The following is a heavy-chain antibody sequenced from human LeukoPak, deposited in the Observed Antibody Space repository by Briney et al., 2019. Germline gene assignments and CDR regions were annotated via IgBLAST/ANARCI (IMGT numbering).Heavy chain of an antibody. CDR3: ARWDTDDGDSSGYYYN. D-gene: IGHD3-22*01. CDR1: GSTFTSYD. J-gene: IGHJ4*02. CDR2: MNPNSGNT. Sequence: ASVKVSCKASGSTFTSYDINWVRQATGQGLEWMGWMNPNSGNTGYAQKFQGRVTMTRNTSISTAYMELSSLRSEDTAVYYCARWDTDDGDSSGYYYNWGQVTLVTVSS. V-gene: IGHV1-8*01.